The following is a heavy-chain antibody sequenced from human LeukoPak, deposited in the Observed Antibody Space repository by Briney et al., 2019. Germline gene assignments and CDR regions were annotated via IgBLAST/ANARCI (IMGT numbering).Heavy chain of an antibody. CDR1: GFTFSSYA. Sequence: GGSLRLSCAASGFTFSSYAMSWVRQAPGKGLEWVSAISGSGDSTYYGDSVKGRFTISRDNSKNTLYLQMNSQRAEDTAVYYCARDGYGGNSFDYWGQGTLVTVSS. CDR3: ARDGYGGNSFDY. D-gene: IGHD4-23*01. CDR2: ISGSGDST. J-gene: IGHJ4*02. V-gene: IGHV3-23*01.